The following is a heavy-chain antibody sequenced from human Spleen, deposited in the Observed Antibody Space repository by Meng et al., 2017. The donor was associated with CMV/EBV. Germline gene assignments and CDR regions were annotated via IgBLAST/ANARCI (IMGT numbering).Heavy chain of an antibody. CDR2: IYSGGSST. Sequence: GESLKISCAASGFTFSSYAMSWVRQAPGKGLEWVSVIYSGGSSTYYADSVKGRFTISRDNSKNTLYLQMNSLRVEDTAVYFCARGGSLVVGVDYFDYWGQGTLVTVSS. CDR1: GFTFSSYA. J-gene: IGHJ4*02. CDR3: ARGGSLVVGVDYFDY. V-gene: IGHV3-23*03. D-gene: IGHD2-8*02.